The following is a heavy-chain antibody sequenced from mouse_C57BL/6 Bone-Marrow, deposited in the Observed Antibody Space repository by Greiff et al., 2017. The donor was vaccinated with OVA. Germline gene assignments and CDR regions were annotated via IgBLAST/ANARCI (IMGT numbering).Heavy chain of an antibody. CDR1: GFTFSDYG. D-gene: IGHD2-4*01. CDR2: ISNLAYSI. Sequence: VMLVESGGGLVQPGGSLKLSCAASGFTFSDYGMAWVRQAPRKGPEWVAFISNLAYSIYYADTVTGRFTISRENAKNTLYLEMSSLRSEDTAMYYCARSSYDYLFAYWGQGTLVTVSA. V-gene: IGHV5-15*01. CDR3: ARSSYDYLFAY. J-gene: IGHJ3*01.